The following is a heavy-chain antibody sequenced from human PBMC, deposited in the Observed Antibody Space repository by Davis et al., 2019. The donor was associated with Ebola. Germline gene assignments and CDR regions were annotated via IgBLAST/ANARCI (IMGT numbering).Heavy chain of an antibody. CDR2: IKQDGSEK. CDR3: ARSYSGSRIYDY. V-gene: IGHV3-7*03. CDR1: GFTFSNYW. D-gene: IGHD1-26*01. J-gene: IGHJ4*02. Sequence: GESLKISCAASGFTFSNYWMSWVRQAPGKGLEWVANIKQDGSEKYYVDSVKGRFSISRDNAKNSLYLQMNGLRAEDTAVYYCARSYSGSRIYDYWGQGTLVTVSS.